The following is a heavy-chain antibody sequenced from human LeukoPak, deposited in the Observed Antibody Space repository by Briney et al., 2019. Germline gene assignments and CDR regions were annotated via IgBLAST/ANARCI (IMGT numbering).Heavy chain of an antibody. CDR1: GYTFTSYD. D-gene: IGHD3-3*01. J-gene: IGHJ5*02. V-gene: IGHV1-8*01. CDR3: ARGRITIFGVVIKRFDP. CDR2: MNPNSGNT. Sequence: GASVKVSCKASGYTFTSYDINWVRQATGQGLEWMGWMNPNSGNTGYAQKFQGRVTMTRNTSISTAYMELSSLRSEGTAVYYCARGRITIFGVVIKRFDPWGQGTLVTVSS.